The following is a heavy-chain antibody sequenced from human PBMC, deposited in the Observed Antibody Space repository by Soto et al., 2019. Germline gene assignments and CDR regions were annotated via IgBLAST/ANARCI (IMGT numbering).Heavy chain of an antibody. CDR1: EFTFSSYW. CDR3: ARYYGMDV. J-gene: IGHJ6*02. V-gene: IGHV3-7*03. Sequence: EVQLVESGGGLVQPGGSLRLSCAASEFTFSSYWMSWVRQAPGKGLEWVANIKQDGSEKYYVDSVKGRFTISRDNAKNSLYLQMNSLRAEDTAVYYCARYYGMDVWGQGTTVTVSS. CDR2: IKQDGSEK.